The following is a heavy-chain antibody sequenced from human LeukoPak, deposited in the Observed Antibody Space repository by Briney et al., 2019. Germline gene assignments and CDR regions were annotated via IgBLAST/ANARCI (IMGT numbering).Heavy chain of an antibody. J-gene: IGHJ4*02. CDR1: GFTFSSYE. CDR3: ARGGGLGSPTDY. Sequence: GGSLRLSCAASGFTFSSYEMNWVRQAPGKGLEWVSYISSSGSTIYYADSVKGRFTISRDNAKNSLYLQMNSLRAEDTAVYYCARGGGLGSPTDYWGQGTLVTVSS. CDR2: ISSSGSTI. V-gene: IGHV3-48*03. D-gene: IGHD3-10*01.